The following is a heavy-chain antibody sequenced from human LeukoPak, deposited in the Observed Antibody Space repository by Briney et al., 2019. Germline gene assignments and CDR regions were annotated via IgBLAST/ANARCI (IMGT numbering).Heavy chain of an antibody. J-gene: IGHJ4*02. CDR1: GGSISSYY. Sequence: SETLSLTCTVSGGSISSYYWSWIRQPPGKGLEWIGRIYSSGSTNYNPSLKSRVTMSLDTSKNQFSLKLSSVTAADTAVYYCARAAHSGSLAPFDYWGQGTLVTVSS. CDR3: ARAAHSGSLAPFDY. CDR2: IYSSGST. V-gene: IGHV4-4*07. D-gene: IGHD1-26*01.